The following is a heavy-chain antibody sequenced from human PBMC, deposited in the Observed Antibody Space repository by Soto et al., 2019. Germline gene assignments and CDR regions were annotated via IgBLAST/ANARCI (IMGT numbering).Heavy chain of an antibody. CDR1: GDSIKTNQ. Sequence: SETLSLTCIVSGDSIKTNQWGWIRQPPGKGLEWIAYISNSGTANHNPSLKSRVTMSIDMAKNQFSLNLSSVTAADTALYYCACQAAGHYGPSPLDFWGQGTLVTVSS. J-gene: IGHJ4*02. CDR3: ACQAAGHYGPSPLDF. D-gene: IGHD3-3*01. V-gene: IGHV4-59*01. CDR2: ISNSGTA.